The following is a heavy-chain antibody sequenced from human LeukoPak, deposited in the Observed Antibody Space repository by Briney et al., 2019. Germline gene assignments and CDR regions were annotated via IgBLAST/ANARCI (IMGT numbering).Heavy chain of an antibody. D-gene: IGHD2-2*01. Sequence: GGSLRLSCAASGFTFSSYWMSWVRQDPGKWLEWVATIKQDGSEKYYVDSVKGRFNITKYNAKTSMYLQMNSLRAEDTSVYYCARQLNIVVVPASHYYYYYGMDVWGQGTTVTVSS. CDR1: GFTFSSYW. CDR2: IKQDGSEK. J-gene: IGHJ6*02. CDR3: ARQLNIVVVPASHYYYYYGMDV. V-gene: IGHV3-7*01.